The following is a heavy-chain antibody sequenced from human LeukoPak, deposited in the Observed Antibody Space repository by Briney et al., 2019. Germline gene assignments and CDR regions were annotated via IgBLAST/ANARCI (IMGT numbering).Heavy chain of an antibody. CDR1: GLTSGNYG. Sequence: GGSLTLSCVASGLTSGNYGKNWVRQAPGKGLEWVSSIGGGGYTTYYADSVRGRFTISRDNAKNSVYLQMNSLRAEDTAVYYCARKVTATPYFDYWGQATMVTVSS. CDR3: ARKVTATPYFDY. J-gene: IGHJ4*02. CDR2: IGGGGYTT. V-gene: IGHV3-23*01. D-gene: IGHD2-21*02.